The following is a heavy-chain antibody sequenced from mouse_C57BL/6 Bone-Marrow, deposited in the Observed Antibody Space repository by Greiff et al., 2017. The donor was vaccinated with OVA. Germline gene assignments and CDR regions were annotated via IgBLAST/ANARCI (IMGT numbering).Heavy chain of an antibody. D-gene: IGHD1-1*01. J-gene: IGHJ1*03. Sequence: QVQLQQSGAELARPGASVKLSCKASGYTFTSYGISWVKQRTGQGLEWIGEIYPRSGNTYYNEKFKGKATLTADKSSSTAYMELRSLTSEDSAVYFCARSVYYYGHWYFDVWGTGTTVTVSS. CDR2: IYPRSGNT. CDR3: ARSVYYYGHWYFDV. CDR1: GYTFTSYG. V-gene: IGHV1-81*01.